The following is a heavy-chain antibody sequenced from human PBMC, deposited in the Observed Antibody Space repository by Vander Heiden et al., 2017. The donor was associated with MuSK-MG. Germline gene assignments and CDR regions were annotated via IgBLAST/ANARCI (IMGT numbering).Heavy chain of an antibody. CDR3: ARVSGDYEEWYFDY. CDR2: IIPILGIA. V-gene: IGHV1-69*10. CDR1: GGTFSSYS. D-gene: IGHD4-17*01. J-gene: IGHJ4*02. Sequence: QVQLVQSGAAVKKPGSSVKVSCKASGGTFSSYSISWVRQAPGQGLEWMGVIIPILGIANYAQKFQGRVTITADKSTSTAYMELSSLRSEDTAVYYCARVSGDYEEWYFDYWGQGTLVTVSS.